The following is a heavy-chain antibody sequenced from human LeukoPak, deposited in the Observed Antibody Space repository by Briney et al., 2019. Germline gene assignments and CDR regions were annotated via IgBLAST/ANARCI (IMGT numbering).Heavy chain of an antibody. CDR2: INHSGST. CDR3: AKAFTAGAAAGRNWFDP. CDR1: GESFSGYY. J-gene: IGHJ5*02. V-gene: IGHV4-34*01. Sequence: PSETLSLTCAAYGESFSGYYWSWIRQPPGKGLEWIGEINHSGSTNYNPSLKSRVTISVDTSKNQFSLKLSSVTAADTAVYYCAKAFTAGAAAGRNWFDPWGQGTLVTVSS. D-gene: IGHD6-13*01.